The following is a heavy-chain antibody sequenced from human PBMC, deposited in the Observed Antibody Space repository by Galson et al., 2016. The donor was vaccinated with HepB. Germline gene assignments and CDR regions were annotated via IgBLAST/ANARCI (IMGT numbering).Heavy chain of an antibody. D-gene: IGHD2-2*01. CDR3: ARHFDVVPLGCSFEY. Sequence: SETLSLTCTVSLGSVSGAYWSWIRQSPGKGLEWIGCIYYSGYSMSNPSLKSRVTISVDPSKNQFSLMLSSVTAADTAVYYCARHFDVVPLGCSFEYWGQGALITVSS. J-gene: IGHJ1*01. CDR2: IYYSGYS. V-gene: IGHV4-59*08. CDR1: LGSVSGAY.